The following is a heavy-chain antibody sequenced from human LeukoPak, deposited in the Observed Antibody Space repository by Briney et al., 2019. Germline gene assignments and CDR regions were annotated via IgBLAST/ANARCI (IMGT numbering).Heavy chain of an antibody. CDR1: GYTFTSYA. V-gene: IGHV7-4-1*02. CDR3: AREEVTMVRGVIMRPWDY. J-gene: IGHJ4*02. Sequence: ASVKVSCKASGYTFTSYAMNWVRQAPGQGLEWMGWINTNTGNPTYAQGFTGRFVFSLDTSVSTAYLQVSSLKAEDTAVYYCAREEVTMVRGVIMRPWDYWGQGTLVTVSS. D-gene: IGHD3-10*01. CDR2: INTNTGNP.